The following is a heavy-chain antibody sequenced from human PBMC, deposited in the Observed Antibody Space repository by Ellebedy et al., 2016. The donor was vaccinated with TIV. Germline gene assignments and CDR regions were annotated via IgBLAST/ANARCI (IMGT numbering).Heavy chain of an antibody. J-gene: IGHJ4*02. D-gene: IGHD5-18*01. V-gene: IGHV4-59*01. CDR2: IFYSGSA. CDR3: ARMDTLSWSFYFDL. CDR1: AGSIGSYY. Sequence: SETLSLXXTVSAGSIGSYYWTWIRQSPGKGLEWIGTIFYSGSANYNPSLKSRVTFSIDTSRKQFSLNLRSVTAADTAIYYCARMDTLSWSFYFDLWGQGRLVTVSS.